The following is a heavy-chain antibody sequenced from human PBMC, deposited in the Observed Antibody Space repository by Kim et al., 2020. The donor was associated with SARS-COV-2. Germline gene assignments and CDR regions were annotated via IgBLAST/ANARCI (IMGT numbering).Heavy chain of an antibody. J-gene: IGHJ4*02. CDR3: AGARGYSSGWGVFDY. CDR1: GGSVSSGSYY. V-gene: IGHV4-61*01. Sequence: SETLSLTCTVSGGSVSSGSYYWIWIRQPPGKVLEWIGYIYYSGSTNYNPSLKSRFTISVDTSKNQFSLKLSSVTAAGTAVYYCAGARGYSSGWGVFDYWGQGTLGTVSS. D-gene: IGHD6-19*01. CDR2: IYYSGST.